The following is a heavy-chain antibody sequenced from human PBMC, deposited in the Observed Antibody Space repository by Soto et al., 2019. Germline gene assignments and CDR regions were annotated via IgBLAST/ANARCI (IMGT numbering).Heavy chain of an antibody. Sequence: PSETLSLTXTVSGGSISTGGNYWTWIRQLPGKGLEWIGYVYYSGSTYYNPSLESRVTISVDTSNNQFSLKLSSVTAADTAVYYCARDRGGHFDYCGQGTLVTVSS. D-gene: IGHD3-16*01. V-gene: IGHV4-31*02. CDR3: ARDRGGHFDY. CDR2: VYYSGST. CDR1: GGSISTGGNY. J-gene: IGHJ4*02.